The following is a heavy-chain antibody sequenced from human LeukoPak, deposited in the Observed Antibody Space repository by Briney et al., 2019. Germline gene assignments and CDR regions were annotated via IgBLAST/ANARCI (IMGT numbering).Heavy chain of an antibody. CDR1: GGSISSSSYY. CDR3: ATTYSSGWNDY. CDR2: SYYSGST. V-gene: IGHV4-39*01. J-gene: IGHJ4*02. D-gene: IGHD6-19*01. Sequence: SETLSLTCTVSGGSISSSSYYWGWIRQLPGKGLEWIGSSYYSGSTYYNPSLKSRVTISVDTSKNQFSLKLSSVTVADTAVYYCATTYSSGWNDYWGQGALVTVSS.